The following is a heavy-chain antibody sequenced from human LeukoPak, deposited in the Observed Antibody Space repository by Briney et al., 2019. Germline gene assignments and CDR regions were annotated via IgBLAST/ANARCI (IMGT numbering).Heavy chain of an antibody. Sequence: GGSLRLSCGASGFTFSSFWMSGVRQAPGKGPEWVANINLDGGEKNYADSVKGRFTISRENAKNSLYLQMNSLRAEDTAMYYCATDVNSNYEYWGQGTLVTVSS. D-gene: IGHD4-11*01. V-gene: IGHV3-7*05. CDR3: ATDVNSNYEY. CDR1: GFTFSSFW. CDR2: INLDGGEK. J-gene: IGHJ4*02.